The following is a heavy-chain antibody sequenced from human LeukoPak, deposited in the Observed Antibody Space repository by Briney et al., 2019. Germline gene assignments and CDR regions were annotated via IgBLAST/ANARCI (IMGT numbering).Heavy chain of an antibody. D-gene: IGHD4-23*01. Sequence: GGSLRLPCAASGFTVSSNYMNWVRQAPGKGLEWVSVIYSGGSTYYADSVKGRFTISRDNSKNTLYLQMNSLRAEDTAVYYCAREPYGGNLYYFDYWGQGTLVTVSS. CDR2: IYSGGST. CDR3: AREPYGGNLYYFDY. J-gene: IGHJ4*02. CDR1: GFTVSSNY. V-gene: IGHV3-53*01.